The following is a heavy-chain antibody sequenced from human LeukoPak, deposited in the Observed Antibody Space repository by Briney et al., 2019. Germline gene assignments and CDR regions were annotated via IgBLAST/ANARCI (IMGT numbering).Heavy chain of an antibody. CDR3: AKETRLGQVGLN. CDR1: GCTFTCYF. V-gene: IGHV1-2*02. CDR2: INPKTGAT. J-gene: IGHJ4*02. Sequence: AAVKVSCKTSGCTFTCYFSHWLRQAPGQGREGMGWINPKTGATKYAQKFEGRVTVTRDTSITTAYMELSGLTFDATAVYYCAKETRLGQVGLNLGQGTLVTVSS. D-gene: IGHD7-27*01.